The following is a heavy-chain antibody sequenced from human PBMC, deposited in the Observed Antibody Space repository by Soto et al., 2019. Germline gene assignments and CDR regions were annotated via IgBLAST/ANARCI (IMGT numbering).Heavy chain of an antibody. CDR1: GGSVSSSSYY. V-gene: IGHV4-39*01. CDR2: IYYTGST. J-gene: IGHJ4*02. D-gene: IGHD1-26*01. CDR3: AGRRAGDYYFEY. Sequence: QLQLQESGPGLVKPSETLSLTCTVSGGSVSSSSYYWGWIRQPPGKGLEWIGTIYYTGSTSYSPSLKSRVTISVDTSKTQFSLNLKSVTAADTAVYYCAGRRAGDYYFEYWGQGTLVTVSS.